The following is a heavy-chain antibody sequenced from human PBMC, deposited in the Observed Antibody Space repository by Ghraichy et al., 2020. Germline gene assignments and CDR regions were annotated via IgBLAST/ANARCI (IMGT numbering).Heavy chain of an antibody. Sequence: SETLSLTCTVTGDSVTSTSLFWDWIRQSPGKGLEWIGSVDYSGSAYYNPSLKSRVSMSVDTSKNQFSLRLAAVTAADTALYYCSADCNSGGCYTTFLHWGQGTPFIVSS. J-gene: IGHJ1*01. CDR3: SADCNSGGCYTTFLH. CDR1: GDSVTSTSLF. CDR2: VDYSGSA. D-gene: IGHD2-15*01. V-gene: IGHV4-39*01.